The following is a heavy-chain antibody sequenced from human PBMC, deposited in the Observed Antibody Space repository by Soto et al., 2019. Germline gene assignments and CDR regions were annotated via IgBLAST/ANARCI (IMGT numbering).Heavy chain of an antibody. CDR1: GFIFSSFG. CDR3: VRDLLGSGGHFDY. CDR2: IWYDGSNT. Sequence: GGSLRLSCAASGFIFSSFGMHWVRQAPGKGLEWVANIWYDGSNTYYTDSVKGRFTISRDNSRNTLYLQMNSLRAEDTAVYHCVRDLLGSGGHFDYWGQGTLVTVSS. J-gene: IGHJ4*02. V-gene: IGHV3-33*01. D-gene: IGHD7-27*01.